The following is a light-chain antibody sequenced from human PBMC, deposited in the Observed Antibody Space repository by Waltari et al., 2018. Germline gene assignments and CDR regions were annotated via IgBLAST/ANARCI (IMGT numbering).Light chain of an antibody. CDR3: CSYAGSDTFHYV. Sequence: HSALTPPASVSGSPGQSITLSCTGSAHDVGRYKLVSWYHHPPGKAPKLIIYGINKRPSGVSNRFSGSKSGNTASLTISGLQIEDEADYHCCSYAGSDTFHYVFGSGTQVTVL. CDR2: GIN. V-gene: IGLV2-23*02. J-gene: IGLJ1*01. CDR1: AHDVGRYKL.